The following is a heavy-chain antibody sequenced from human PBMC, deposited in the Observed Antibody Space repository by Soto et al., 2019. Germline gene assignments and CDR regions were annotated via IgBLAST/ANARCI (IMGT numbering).Heavy chain of an antibody. Sequence: VQLVESGGGLVQPGGSLRLSCAASGFTVSSNYMNWVRQAPGKGLEWLSVLYSGAGTYYADSVKDRFTISRDNSKNTLYLQLNNLRAEDTAIYYCARECGGDCSNAFDLWGQGTMVTVSP. V-gene: IGHV3-66*01. D-gene: IGHD2-21*01. CDR3: ARECGGDCSNAFDL. CDR1: GFTVSSNY. J-gene: IGHJ3*01. CDR2: LYSGAGT.